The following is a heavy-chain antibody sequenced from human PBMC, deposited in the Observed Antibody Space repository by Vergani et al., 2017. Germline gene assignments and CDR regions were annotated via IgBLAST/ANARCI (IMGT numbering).Heavy chain of an antibody. Sequence: EVQLLESGGGLVQPGGSLRLSCAASGFTFSSYAMSWVRQAPGKGLEWVSAISGSGGSTYYADSVKGRFTISRDNSKSTMYLQMNSLTDEDTGVYYCARDLRLLYNRFDPWGQGTLVTVSS. CDR1: GFTFSSYA. V-gene: IGHV3-23*01. D-gene: IGHD1-14*01. CDR3: ARDLRLLYNRFDP. CDR2: ISGSGGST. J-gene: IGHJ5*02.